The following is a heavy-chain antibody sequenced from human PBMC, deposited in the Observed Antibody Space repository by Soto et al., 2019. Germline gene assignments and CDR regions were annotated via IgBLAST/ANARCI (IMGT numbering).Heavy chain of an antibody. V-gene: IGHV4-59*12. CDR2: SYYSGST. CDR1: GGSISSYY. J-gene: IGHJ4*02. CDR3: TRRGGYSYYFDY. Sequence: SETLSLTCTVSGGSISSYYGSWIRQPPGQGLEWIGYSYYSGSTNYNPSLKRRVTISVDTAKNQVALRAEDTAVYYCTRRGGYSYYFDYWGQGTLVTVSS. D-gene: IGHD5-18*01.